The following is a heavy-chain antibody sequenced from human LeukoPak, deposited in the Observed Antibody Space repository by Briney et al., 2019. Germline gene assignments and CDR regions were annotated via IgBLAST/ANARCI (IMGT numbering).Heavy chain of an antibody. CDR2: INTNTGNP. CDR1: GYTFTSYA. J-gene: IGHJ6*03. D-gene: IGHD6-19*01. Sequence: VASVKVSCKASGYTFTSYAMNWVRQAPGQGLEWMGWINTNTGNPTYAQGFTGRFVFSLDTSVSTAYLQISSLKAEDTAVYYCARAGYSSGWYFSTGYYYYMDVWGKGTTVTVSS. V-gene: IGHV7-4-1*02. CDR3: ARAGYSSGWYFSTGYYYYMDV.